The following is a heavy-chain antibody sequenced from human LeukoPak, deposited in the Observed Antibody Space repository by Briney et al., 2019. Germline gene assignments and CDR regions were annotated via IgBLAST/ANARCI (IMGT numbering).Heavy chain of an antibody. V-gene: IGHV1-69*13. CDR3: ARFFPHADYGSGGFDY. CDR1: GYTFTGYY. Sequence: SVKVSCKASGYTFTGYYMHWVRQAPGQGLEWMGGIIPIFGTANYAQKFQGRVTITADESTSTAYMELSSLRSEDTAVYYCARFFPHADYGSGGFDYWGQGTLVTVSS. CDR2: IIPIFGTA. D-gene: IGHD3-10*01. J-gene: IGHJ4*02.